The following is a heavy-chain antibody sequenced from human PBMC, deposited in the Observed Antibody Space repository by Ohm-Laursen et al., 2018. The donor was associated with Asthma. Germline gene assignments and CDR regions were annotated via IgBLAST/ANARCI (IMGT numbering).Heavy chain of an antibody. J-gene: IGHJ6*02. Sequence: SLRLSCAASGFIFDDYAMHWVRQVPGKGLEWVSGISWNSGTIVQADSVKGRFTISRDNAKNSLYLQMNSLRAEDTAVYYCAKVVLMDVWGQGTTVTVSS. CDR1: GFIFDDYA. CDR2: ISWNSGTI. CDR3: AKVVLMDV. V-gene: IGHV3-9*01. D-gene: IGHD3-16*02.